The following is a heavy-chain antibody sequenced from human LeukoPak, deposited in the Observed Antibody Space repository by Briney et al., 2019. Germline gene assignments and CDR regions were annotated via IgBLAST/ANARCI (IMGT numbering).Heavy chain of an antibody. CDR3: TTVYSYGPIDY. CDR2: IKSKTDGGTT. V-gene: IGHV3-15*01. CDR1: GFTFSNAW. D-gene: IGHD5-18*01. J-gene: IGHJ4*02. Sequence: GGSLRLXCAASGFTFSNAWMSWDRRAPGKGLEWVGRIKSKTDGGTTDYAAPVKGRFTISRDDSKNTLYLQMNSLKTEDTAVCYCTTVYSYGPIDYWGQGTLVTVSS.